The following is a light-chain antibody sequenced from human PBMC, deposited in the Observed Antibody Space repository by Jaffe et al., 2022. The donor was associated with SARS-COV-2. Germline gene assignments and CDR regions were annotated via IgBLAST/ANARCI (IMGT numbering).Light chain of an antibody. CDR3: QQYGSSPRLT. V-gene: IGKV3-20*01. CDR2: GAS. CDR1: QSVGSSY. Sequence: EIVLTQSPGTLSLSPGERATFSCRASQSVGSSYLAWYQQKPGLAPRLLIYGASSRATGIPDRFSGSGSGTDFTLTISRLEPEDFAVYYCQQYGSSPRLTFGGGTKVEIK. J-gene: IGKJ4*01.